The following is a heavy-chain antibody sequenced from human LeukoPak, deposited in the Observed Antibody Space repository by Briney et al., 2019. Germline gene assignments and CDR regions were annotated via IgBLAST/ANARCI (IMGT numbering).Heavy chain of an antibody. J-gene: IGHJ4*02. CDR1: GYTLTELS. Sequence: ASVKVSCKVSGYTLTELSMHWVRQAPGKGLEWMGGFDPEDGETIYAQKFQGRVTMTEDTSTDTAYMELSSLRSEDTAVYYCATLYIGRSSGWFSHFDYWGQGTLVTVSS. CDR3: ATLYIGRSSGWFSHFDY. CDR2: FDPEDGET. V-gene: IGHV1-24*01. D-gene: IGHD6-19*01.